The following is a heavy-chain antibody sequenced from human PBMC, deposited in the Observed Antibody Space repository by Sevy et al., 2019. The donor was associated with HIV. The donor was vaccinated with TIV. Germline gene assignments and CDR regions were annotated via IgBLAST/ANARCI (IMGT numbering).Heavy chain of an antibody. CDR1: GFTFSSYW. J-gene: IGHJ4*02. CDR2: IKQDGCEK. V-gene: IGHV3-7*01. D-gene: IGHD6-19*01. CDR3: ARDHNSGWSVFDY. Sequence: GGSLRLSCAASGFTFSSYWMSWVRQAPGKGLEWVANIKQDGCEKYYVDSVKGRFTISRDNAKNSLYLQMNSLRAEDTAVYYCARDHNSGWSVFDYWGQGTLVTVSS.